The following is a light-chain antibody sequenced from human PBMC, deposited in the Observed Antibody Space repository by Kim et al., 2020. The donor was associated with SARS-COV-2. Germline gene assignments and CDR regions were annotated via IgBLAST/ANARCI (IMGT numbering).Light chain of an antibody. J-gene: IGKJ2*01. CDR3: QQSYSTPYT. V-gene: IGKV1-39*01. CDR2: AAS. CDR1: QSITTY. Sequence: SASVGDRVTITCRASQSITTYLNWYQQKPGKAPNLLIYAASTLQSGVPSRFSGSGSGTDFTLTISSLQPEDFATYYYQQSYSTPYTFGQGTKLEI.